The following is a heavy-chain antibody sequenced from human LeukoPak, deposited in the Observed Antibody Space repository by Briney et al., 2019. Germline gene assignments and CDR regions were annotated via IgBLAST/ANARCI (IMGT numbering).Heavy chain of an antibody. V-gene: IGHV3-21*04. CDR3: ARGEPIVVAVGANGYYGMDV. D-gene: IGHD2-15*01. Sequence: GGSLRLSCAASGFTFSSYSMNWVRQAPGKGLEWVSSISSSSSYIYYADSVKGRFTISRDNAKNSLYLQMNSLRAEDTAVYYCARGEPIVVAVGANGYYGMDVWGQGTTVSVSS. J-gene: IGHJ6*02. CDR1: GFTFSSYS. CDR2: ISSSSSYI.